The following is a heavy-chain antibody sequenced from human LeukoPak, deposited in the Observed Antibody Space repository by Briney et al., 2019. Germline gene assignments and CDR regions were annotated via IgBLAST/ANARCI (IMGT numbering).Heavy chain of an antibody. V-gene: IGHV4-59*01. Sequence: PLETLSPTCTVSGGSISSYYWSWIRQPPGKGLEWIGYIYYSGSTNYNPSLKSRVTISVDTSKNQFSLKLSSVTAADTAVYYWARDLHCSSTSCLTGYYYYYMDVWGKGTTVAVSS. CDR3: ARDLHCSSTSCLTGYYYYYMDV. CDR2: IYYSGST. D-gene: IGHD2-2*01. J-gene: IGHJ6*03. CDR1: GGSISSYY.